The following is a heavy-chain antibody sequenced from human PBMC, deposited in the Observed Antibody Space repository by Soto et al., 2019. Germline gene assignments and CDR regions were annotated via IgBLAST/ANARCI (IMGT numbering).Heavy chain of an antibody. V-gene: IGHV4-59*01. Sequence: TLSLTCTVSGGSISSSYCSWIRQPPGKGLEWIGYIYYTGSTNYNPSLKSRVTISVDTSKNQFSLNLRSVTAADTAVYYCARDRGSSWYSDWGQGALVTVSS. D-gene: IGHD6-13*01. CDR3: ARDRGSSWYSD. CDR1: GGSISSSY. J-gene: IGHJ4*02. CDR2: IYYTGST.